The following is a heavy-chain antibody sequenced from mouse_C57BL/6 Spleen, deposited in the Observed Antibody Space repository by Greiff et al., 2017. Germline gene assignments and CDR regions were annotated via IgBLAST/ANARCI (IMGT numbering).Heavy chain of an antibody. V-gene: IGHV1-4*01. CDR2: IHPSSGNT. CDR3: ARGAAETSAMDD. CDR1: GYTFTSYT. J-gene: IGHJ4*01. Sequence: QVQLQQSGAELARPGASVKMSCKASGYTFTSYTMHWVKQRPGQGLEWIGYIHPSSGNTKYNQKFKDKATVTADKSSSTAYKHLSSLTSEDSAVYCCARGAAETSAMDDWGQGTSVTVSS. D-gene: IGHD1-2*01.